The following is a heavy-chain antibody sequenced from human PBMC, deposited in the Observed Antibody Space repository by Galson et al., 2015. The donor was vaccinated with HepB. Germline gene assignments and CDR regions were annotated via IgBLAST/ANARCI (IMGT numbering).Heavy chain of an antibody. D-gene: IGHD2-21*01. J-gene: IGHJ4*02. V-gene: IGHV4-30-2*01. CDR3: ARGGEGLDS. CDR1: GDSVDRGAYS. CDR2: VFRSGTT. Sequence: TLSLTCVVSGDSVDRGAYSWNWIRQPPGRGLEWIGYVFRSGTTYYNASLKNRLTISVDKSMNQFSLRLTSVTAADTAGYYCARGGEGLDSWGQGILVTVSS.